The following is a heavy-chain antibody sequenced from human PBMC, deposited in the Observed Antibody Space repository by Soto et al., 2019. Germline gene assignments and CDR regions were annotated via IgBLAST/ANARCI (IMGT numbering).Heavy chain of an antibody. CDR2: INPNSGGT. J-gene: IGHJ4*02. Sequence: ASVKVSCKASGYTFSDYYIHWVRQAPGQGLEWMGWINPNSGGTKYAPKFQGGVTMTRDTSITTAYMELSRLRSGDTAVYYCAREPATAKPEGVDFWGQGTLATVSP. CDR3: AREPATAKPEGVDF. V-gene: IGHV1-2*02. CDR1: GYTFSDYY. D-gene: IGHD1-1*01.